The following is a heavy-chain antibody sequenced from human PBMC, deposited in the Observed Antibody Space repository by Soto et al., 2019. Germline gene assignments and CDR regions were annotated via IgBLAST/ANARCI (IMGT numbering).Heavy chain of an antibody. CDR2: IIPIFGTA. D-gene: IGHD4-17*01. CDR1: GGTFSSYA. Sequence: SVKVSCKASGGTFSSYAISWVRQAPGQGLEWMGGIIPIFGTANYAQKFQGRVTITADESTSTAYMELSSLRSEDTAVYYCASCTVTTLYYYYYYGMDVWGQGTTVTVSS. J-gene: IGHJ6*02. CDR3: ASCTVTTLYYYYYYGMDV. V-gene: IGHV1-69*13.